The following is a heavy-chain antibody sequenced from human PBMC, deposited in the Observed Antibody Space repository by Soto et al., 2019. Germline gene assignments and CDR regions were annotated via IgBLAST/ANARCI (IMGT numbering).Heavy chain of an antibody. V-gene: IGHV3-21*01. Sequence: GGSLRLSCISSGFTFRTYTMNWVRQAPGKGLEWVSGVRGFSPYTFYAESVKGRFTISRDNAKNSLYLQMNSLRAEDTAVYYCARDRGYDAHDYYYNAMDVWGQGTTVTVSS. D-gene: IGHD3-10*01. J-gene: IGHJ6*02. CDR2: VRGFSPYT. CDR1: GFTFRTYT. CDR3: ARDRGYDAHDYYYNAMDV.